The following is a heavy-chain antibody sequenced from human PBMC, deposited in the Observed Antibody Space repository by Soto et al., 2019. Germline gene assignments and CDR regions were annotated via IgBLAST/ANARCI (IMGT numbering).Heavy chain of an antibody. V-gene: IGHV1-2*04. CDR3: ARTGAPISIVVVPAAKDPHYYGMDV. D-gene: IGHD2-2*01. Sequence: GASVKVSCKASGFTFSAYYIYWVRQAPGQGLEWIGWINPNSGGTNYAQKFQGWVTMTRDTSISTAYMELSRLRSDDTAVYYCARTGAPISIVVVPAAKDPHYYGMDVWGQGTTVTVSS. CDR1: GFTFSAYY. J-gene: IGHJ6*02. CDR2: INPNSGGT.